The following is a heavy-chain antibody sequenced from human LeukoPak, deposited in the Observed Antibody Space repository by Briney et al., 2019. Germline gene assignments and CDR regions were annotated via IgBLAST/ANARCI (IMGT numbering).Heavy chain of an antibody. V-gene: IGHV1-69*13. CDR2: IIPIFGTA. CDR1: GGTFSSYA. J-gene: IGHJ4*02. D-gene: IGHD3-10*01. Sequence: SVKVSCKASGGTFSSYAISWVRQAPGQGLEWMGGIIPIFGTANYAQKFQGRVTITADESTSTAYMELSSLRSEDTAVYYCARARQGGSGSYYMGSWGQGPLVTVSS. CDR3: ARARQGGSGSYYMGS.